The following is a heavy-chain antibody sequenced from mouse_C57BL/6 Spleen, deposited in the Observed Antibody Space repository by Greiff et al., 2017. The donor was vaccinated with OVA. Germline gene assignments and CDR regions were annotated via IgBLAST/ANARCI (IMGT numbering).Heavy chain of an antibody. Sequence: DVKLVESGGGLVKPGGSLKLSCAASGFTFSDYGMHWVRQAPEKGLEWVAYISSGSSTIYYADTVKGRFTISRDNAKNTLFLQMTSLRSEDTAMYYCARVDDYGRYFDYWGQGTTLTVSS. CDR3: ARVDDYGRYFDY. D-gene: IGHD2-4*01. J-gene: IGHJ2*01. CDR2: ISSGSSTI. V-gene: IGHV5-17*01. CDR1: GFTFSDYG.